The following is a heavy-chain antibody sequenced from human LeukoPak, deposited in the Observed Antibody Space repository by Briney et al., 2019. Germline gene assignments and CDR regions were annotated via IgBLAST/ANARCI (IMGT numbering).Heavy chain of an antibody. V-gene: IGHV3-23*01. J-gene: IGHJ6*04. CDR3: AELGITMIGGV. Sequence: GGSLRLSCAASGFTLSSYAMSWVRQAPGKGLEWVSAISGSGDTTYYADSVKGRFTISRDNSKNTLYLQMNSLRAEDTAVYYCAELGITMIGGVRGKGTTVTISS. D-gene: IGHD3-10*02. CDR2: ISGSGDTT. CDR1: GFTLSSYA.